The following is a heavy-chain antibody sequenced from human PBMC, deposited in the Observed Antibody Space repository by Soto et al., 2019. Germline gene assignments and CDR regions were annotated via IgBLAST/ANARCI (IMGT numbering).Heavy chain of an antibody. CDR2: ISGSGGST. Sequence: GGSLRLSCAASGFTFSSYAMSWVRQAPGKGLEWVSAISGSGGSTYYADSVKGRFTISRDNFKNTLYLQMNSLRAEDTAVYYCAKGANYYDSSGYPTPFDYWGQGTLVTVSS. CDR3: AKGANYYDSSGYPTPFDY. V-gene: IGHV3-23*01. J-gene: IGHJ4*02. D-gene: IGHD3-22*01. CDR1: GFTFSSYA.